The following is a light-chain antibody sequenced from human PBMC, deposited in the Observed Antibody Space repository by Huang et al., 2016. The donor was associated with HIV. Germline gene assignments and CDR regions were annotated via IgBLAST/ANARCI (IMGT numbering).Light chain of an antibody. CDR3: MQGRSLPRT. CDR1: QSLLYSDGKTY. Sequence: DIVMTQTPLSLSVTPGQPASISCRSSQSLLYSDGKTYLYWYLQKPGQSPQRLIYDVSSRFSGVPDRFSGSGSGTDFTLKISRVEAEDVVFYYCMQGRSLPRTFGQGTKVEIK. J-gene: IGKJ1*01. V-gene: IGKV2-29*02. CDR2: DVS.